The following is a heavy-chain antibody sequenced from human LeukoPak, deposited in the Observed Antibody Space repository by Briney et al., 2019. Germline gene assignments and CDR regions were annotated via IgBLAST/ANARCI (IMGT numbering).Heavy chain of an antibody. J-gene: IGHJ4*02. CDR2: ISGSGDST. CDR3: ARDSYIAASGDY. CDR1: GFTFSNYG. V-gene: IGHV3-23*01. Sequence: GGSLRLSCAASGFTFSNYGMSWVRQAPGKGLEWVSSISGSGDSTYYADSVKGRFTISRDNSKNTLYLQMNSLRAEDTALYYCARDSYIAASGDYWGQGTLVTVSS. D-gene: IGHD6-13*01.